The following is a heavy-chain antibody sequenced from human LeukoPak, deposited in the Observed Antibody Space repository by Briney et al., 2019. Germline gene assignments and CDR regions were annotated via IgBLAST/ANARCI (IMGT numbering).Heavy chain of an antibody. Sequence: SETLSLTCTVSDGSISSSSYYWGWIRQPPGKGLEWIGYIYTSGSTNYNPSLKSRVTISVDMSKNQFSLQLSSVTAADTAVYYCARQSCSSTSCPHRNVFDIWGQGTMVTVSP. V-gene: IGHV4-61*05. CDR1: DGSISSSSYY. CDR3: ARQSCSSTSCPHRNVFDI. CDR2: IYTSGST. J-gene: IGHJ3*02. D-gene: IGHD2-2*01.